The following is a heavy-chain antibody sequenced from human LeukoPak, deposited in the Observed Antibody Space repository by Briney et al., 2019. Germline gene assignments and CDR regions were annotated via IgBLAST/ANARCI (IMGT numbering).Heavy chain of an antibody. Sequence: SVKVSCKVSGYTLTELSMHWVRQAPGKGLEWMGGFDPEDGETIYAQKFQGRVTMTEDTSTDTAYMELSSLRSEDTAVYYCATGVGDYYDSSGYSGFDYWGQGTLVTVSS. CDR1: GYTLTELS. V-gene: IGHV1-24*01. D-gene: IGHD3-22*01. CDR3: ATGVGDYYDSSGYSGFDY. J-gene: IGHJ4*02. CDR2: FDPEDGET.